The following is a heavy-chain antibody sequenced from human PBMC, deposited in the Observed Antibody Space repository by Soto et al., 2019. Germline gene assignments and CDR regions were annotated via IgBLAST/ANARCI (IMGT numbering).Heavy chain of an antibody. D-gene: IGHD3-22*01. Sequence: PGESLKISCQGSGDTFSSYWIGWVRQMPGKGLEWMGIMFLGGSDTRYSPSFQGRVNISADKSIRTAYLQWNSLKASDTAMYYCARRVYYSSSGGCVDYWGQGTPVTVSS. CDR2: MFLGGSDT. J-gene: IGHJ4*01. V-gene: IGHV5-51*01. CDR3: ARRVYYSSSGGCVDY. CDR1: GDTFSSYW.